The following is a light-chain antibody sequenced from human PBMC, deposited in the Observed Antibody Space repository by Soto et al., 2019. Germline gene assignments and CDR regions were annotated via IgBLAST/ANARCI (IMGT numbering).Light chain of an antibody. CDR2: GAS. V-gene: IGKV3-15*01. Sequence: DKVMTQSPGSLSASPGERATLSCRASQSVSSNLAWYQQKPGKAPRLLIYGASSMATGIPSRFSGRGSGTESTLTISSLQSEDFAVYYCQQYYDWPWTFGQGTTVDIK. J-gene: IGKJ1*01. CDR3: QQYYDWPWT. CDR1: QSVSSN.